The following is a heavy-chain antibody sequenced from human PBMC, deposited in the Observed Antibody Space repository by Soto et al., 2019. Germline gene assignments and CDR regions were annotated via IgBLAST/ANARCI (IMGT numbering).Heavy chain of an antibody. CDR3: ARDGGSMFYDILTGYLTGYFDY. D-gene: IGHD3-9*01. CDR2: ISSSSSYI. J-gene: IGHJ4*02. CDR1: GFTFSSYS. V-gene: IGHV3-21*01. Sequence: GGSLRLSCAASGFTFSSYSMNWVRQAPGKGLEWVSSISSSSSYIYYADSVKGRFTISRDNAKNSLYLQMNSLRAEDTAVYYCARDGGSMFYDILTGYLTGYFDYWGQGTLVTVSS.